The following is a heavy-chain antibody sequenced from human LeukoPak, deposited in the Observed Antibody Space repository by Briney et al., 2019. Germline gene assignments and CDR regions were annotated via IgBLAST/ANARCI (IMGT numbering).Heavy chain of an antibody. CDR2: IRQDGSEK. CDR3: ARDGTAAGLYFDL. Sequence: GGSLRLSCEVSGFTFTDYWMNWVRQAPGEGPEWVASIRQDGSEKTYVDSVKGRFTISRDNTKNSLSLQLNGLRAEDTAVYYCARDGTAAGLYFDLWGQGTLVTVSS. CDR1: GFTFTDYW. V-gene: IGHV3-7*01. D-gene: IGHD6-13*01. J-gene: IGHJ4*01.